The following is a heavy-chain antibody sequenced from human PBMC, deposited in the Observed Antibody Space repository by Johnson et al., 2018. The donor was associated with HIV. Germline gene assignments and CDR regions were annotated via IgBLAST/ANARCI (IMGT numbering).Heavy chain of an antibody. V-gene: IGHV3-20*04. Sequence: EVQLVESGGGMVRPGGSLRLSCAASGFTFDDYGMSWVRQAPGKGLEWVSGINWNGGSTGYADSVKGRFTMSRDNAKNSLYLYMNGLRAEDTAVYYCAKEGNYETTSDAFDIWGQGTMVTVSS. CDR3: AKEGNYETTSDAFDI. D-gene: IGHD4-11*01. CDR2: INWNGGST. J-gene: IGHJ3*02. CDR1: GFTFDDYG.